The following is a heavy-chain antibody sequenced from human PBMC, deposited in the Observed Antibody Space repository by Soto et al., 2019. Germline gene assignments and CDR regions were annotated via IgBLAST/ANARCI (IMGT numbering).Heavy chain of an antibody. CDR1: GYTFTSYG. CDR2: ISAYNGNT. Sequence: QVQLVQSGAEVKKPGASVKVSCKASGYTFTSYGISWVRQAPGQGLEWMGWISAYNGNTNYAQKLQGRATMTTDTSTSTAYMGLRSLRSDDTAVYYCAREPRYCSSTRCPRSWFDPWGQGTLVTVSS. D-gene: IGHD2-2*01. J-gene: IGHJ5*02. CDR3: AREPRYCSSTRCPRSWFDP. V-gene: IGHV1-18*01.